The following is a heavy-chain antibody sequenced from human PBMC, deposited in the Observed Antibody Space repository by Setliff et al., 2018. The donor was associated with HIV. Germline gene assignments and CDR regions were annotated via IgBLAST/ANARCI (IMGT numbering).Heavy chain of an antibody. J-gene: IGHJ6*03. CDR3: ARGLAVAGKSYYSYYYMDA. V-gene: IGHV1-8*02. Sequence: ASVKVSCKASAYTFTAYYIHWVRQAPGQGLEWMGWISAYNGNTGYAQKFQGRVTMTRNTSISTAYMELSSLRSEDTAVYYCARGLAVAGKSYYSYYYMDAWGKGTTVTVSS. D-gene: IGHD6-19*01. CDR1: AYTFTAYY. CDR2: ISAYNGNT.